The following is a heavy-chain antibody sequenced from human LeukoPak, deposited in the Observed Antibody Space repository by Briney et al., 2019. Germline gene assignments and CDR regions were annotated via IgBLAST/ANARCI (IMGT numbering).Heavy chain of an antibody. CDR1: GGSISSYY. J-gene: IGHJ6*03. V-gene: IGHV4-4*07. CDR3: ARAYKGTISLNYYYYMDV. D-gene: IGHD1-7*01. Sequence: SETLSLTRTVSGGSISSYYWSWIRQPAGKGLEWIGRIYNTGSANYNPSLKSRVTMSVDTSKNQFSLKLSSVTAADTAVYYCARAYKGTISLNYYYYMDVWGKGTTVTVSS. CDR2: IYNTGSA.